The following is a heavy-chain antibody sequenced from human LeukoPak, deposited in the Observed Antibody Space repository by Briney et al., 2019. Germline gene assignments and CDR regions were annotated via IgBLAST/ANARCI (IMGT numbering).Heavy chain of an antibody. CDR2: IKQDGSEK. CDR3: ARDSVLRYFDWLYYYGMDV. Sequence: GGSLRLSCAASGFTFTSYIMNWVRQAPGKGLEWVANIKQDGSEKYYVDSVKGRFTISRDNAKNSLYLQMNSLRAEDTAVYYCARDSVLRYFDWLYYYGMDVWGQGTTVTVSS. D-gene: IGHD3-9*01. J-gene: IGHJ6*02. V-gene: IGHV3-7*04. CDR1: GFTFTSYI.